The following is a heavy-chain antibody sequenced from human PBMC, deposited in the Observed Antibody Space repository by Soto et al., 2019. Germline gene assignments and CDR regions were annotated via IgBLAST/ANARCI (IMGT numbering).Heavy chain of an antibody. V-gene: IGHV4-4*02. Sequence: SETLSLTCALSGASISNNNWWSWVRQSPGKGLEWIGEIHHSGSTNYNPSLKSRVTISVDKSKNQFSLNLGSVTAADTAVYYCVRGPTSGWNAWGQGTLVTVSS. J-gene: IGHJ5*02. CDR2: IHHSGST. CDR3: VRGPTSGWNA. CDR1: GASISNNNW. D-gene: IGHD6-19*01.